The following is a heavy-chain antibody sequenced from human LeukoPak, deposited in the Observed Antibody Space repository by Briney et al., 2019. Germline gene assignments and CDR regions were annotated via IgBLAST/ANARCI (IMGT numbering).Heavy chain of an antibody. CDR1: GFTLTELS. D-gene: IGHD4-11*01. V-gene: IGHV1-24*01. CDR3: ATRRPLQEGRWFDP. J-gene: IGHJ5*02. CDR2: FDPEDGET. Sequence: GASVKVSCKVSGFTLTELSMHWVRQAPGKGLEWMGGFDPEDGETIYAQKFQVRVTMTEDTSTDTAYMELSSLRSEDTAVYYCATRRPLQEGRWFDPWGQGTLVTVSS.